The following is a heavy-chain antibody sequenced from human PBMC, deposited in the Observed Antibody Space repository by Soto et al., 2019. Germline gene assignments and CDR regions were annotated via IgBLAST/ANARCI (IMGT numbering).Heavy chain of an antibody. J-gene: IGHJ3*02. CDR1: GFTFSDAW. V-gene: IGHV3-15*01. Sequence: EVQLVESGGGLVKPGGSLRLSCAASGFTFSDAWMSWVRQAPGKGLEWVGLIKRKTDGGTTDYAAPVKGRFTISRDDSRHPLYLQMNSLKAEDTDVSYCTTMSYVWGNYRLGAFDIWGQGTMVTVSS. D-gene: IGHD3-16*02. CDR2: IKRKTDGGTT. CDR3: TTMSYVWGNYRLGAFDI.